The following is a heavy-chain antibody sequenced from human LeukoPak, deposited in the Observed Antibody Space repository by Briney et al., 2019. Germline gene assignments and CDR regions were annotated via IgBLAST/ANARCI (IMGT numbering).Heavy chain of an antibody. D-gene: IGHD3-3*01. V-gene: IGHV3-21*01. CDR1: GFTFSSYS. J-gene: IGHJ4*02. CDR3: ARDTPGGRYYDFWSGYYQTGFDY. CDR2: ISSSSSYM. Sequence: GGSLRLSCAASGFTFSSYSMNWVRQAPGKGLEWVSSISSSSSYMYYADSVKGRFTISRDNAKNSLYLQMNSLRAEDTAVYYCARDTPGGRYYDFWSGYYQTGFDYWGQGTLVTVSS.